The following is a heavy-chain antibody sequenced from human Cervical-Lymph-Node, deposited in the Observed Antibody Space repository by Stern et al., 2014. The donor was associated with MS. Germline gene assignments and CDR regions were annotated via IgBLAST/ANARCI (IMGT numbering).Heavy chain of an antibody. CDR2: IYYGGST. Sequence: VQLEESGPGLVRPSQTLSLTCTVSGASMTSRSYYWTWIRQHPGKGLEWMGYIYYGGSTAYNPSLQSRVTISVDTSKNQFSLKLLSVTAADTAVYYCAREMYSSSYYGLDVWGQGTTVTVSS. CDR3: AREMYSSSYYGLDV. J-gene: IGHJ6*02. D-gene: IGHD6-6*01. CDR1: GASMTSRSYY. V-gene: IGHV4-31*03.